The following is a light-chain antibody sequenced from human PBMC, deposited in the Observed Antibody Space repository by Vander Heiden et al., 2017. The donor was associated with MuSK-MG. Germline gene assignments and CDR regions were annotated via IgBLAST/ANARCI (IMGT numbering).Light chain of an antibody. CDR1: SSDVGAYNY. CDR3: SSYTSSSTLLGV. J-gene: IGLJ1*01. Sequence: SALDQPASVSGAPGQAINTPCTGTSSDVGAYNYVSWYQQHPGKAPKLMISDVSNPPSGVSNRFSGSTSGNTASLTISGLQAEDEADYYCSSYTSSSTLLGVFGTGTKVNVL. V-gene: IGLV2-14*03. CDR2: DVS.